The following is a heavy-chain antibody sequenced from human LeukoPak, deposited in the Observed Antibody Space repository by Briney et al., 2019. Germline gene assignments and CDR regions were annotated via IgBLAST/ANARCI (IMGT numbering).Heavy chain of an antibody. CDR3: ARDGQFGGAPRY. V-gene: IGHV1-18*01. Sequence: ASVKVSCKASGYAFTSYGISWVRQAPGQGLEWMGWISAYNGNTNYAQNLQGRLTMTTDTSTSTAYMELRSPRSDDTAVYYCARDGQFGGAPRYWGQGTLVTVSS. D-gene: IGHD3-16*01. J-gene: IGHJ4*02. CDR1: GYAFTSYG. CDR2: ISAYNGNT.